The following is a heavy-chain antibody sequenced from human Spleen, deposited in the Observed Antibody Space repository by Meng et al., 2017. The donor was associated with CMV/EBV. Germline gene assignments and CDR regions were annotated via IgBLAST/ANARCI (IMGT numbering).Heavy chain of an antibody. Sequence: SCATSGFSCNSFGMHWVRQAPGKGLEWVAVIWYDGSKKNYADFVKGRFTISRDGSRNTLYLQMNSLRGEDTGVYYCAKMGGGSFSPDHWGQGTLVTVSS. D-gene: IGHD1-26*01. V-gene: IGHV3-33*06. J-gene: IGHJ4*02. CDR2: IWYDGSKK. CDR1: GFSCNSFG. CDR3: AKMGGGSFSPDH.